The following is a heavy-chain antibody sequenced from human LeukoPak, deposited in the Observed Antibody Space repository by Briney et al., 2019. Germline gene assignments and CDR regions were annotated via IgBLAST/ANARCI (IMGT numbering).Heavy chain of an antibody. CDR2: IYYSGST. D-gene: IGHD6-19*01. Sequence: KASETLSLTCTVSGGSISSYYWSWIRQPPGKRLEWIGYIYYSGSTNYNPSLKSRVTISVDTSKNQFSLKLSSVTAADTAVYYCARHLSSSGWYRIYNWFDPWGQGTLVTVSS. V-gene: IGHV4-59*08. CDR3: ARHLSSSGWYRIYNWFDP. J-gene: IGHJ5*02. CDR1: GGSISSYY.